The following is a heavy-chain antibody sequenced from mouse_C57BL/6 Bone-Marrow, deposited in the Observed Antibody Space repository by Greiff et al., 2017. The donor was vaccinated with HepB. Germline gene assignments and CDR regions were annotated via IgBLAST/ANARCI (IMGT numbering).Heavy chain of an antibody. CDR1: GYTFTSYW. Sequence: QVQLQQPGAVLVKPGASVKLSCTASGYTFTSYWMHWVRQRPGQGLEWIGMIHPNSGSTNYTEKFKGKATLTVDNSPSTAYLQLSSLTSEDSAVEYGARRSDLPGSYFDVWGTGTTVTVSS. CDR2: IHPNSGST. V-gene: IGHV1-64*01. CDR3: ARRSDLPGSYFDV. J-gene: IGHJ1*03. D-gene: IGHD2-1*01.